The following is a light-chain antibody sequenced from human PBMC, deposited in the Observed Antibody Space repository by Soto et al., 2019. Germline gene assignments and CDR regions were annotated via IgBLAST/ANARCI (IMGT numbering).Light chain of an antibody. Sequence: DIQMTQSPSTLSASVGDRVTITCRASQSISGWLAWYQQKPGKAPKLLFYKASSLESGVPSRFSGSGSGTEFTLTISSLQPDDFATYYCQQYDSLVTFGPGTKVDIK. CDR3: QQYDSLVT. V-gene: IGKV1-5*03. CDR2: KAS. CDR1: QSISGW. J-gene: IGKJ3*01.